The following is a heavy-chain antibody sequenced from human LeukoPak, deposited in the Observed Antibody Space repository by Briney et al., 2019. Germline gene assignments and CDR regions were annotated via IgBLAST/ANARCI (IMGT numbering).Heavy chain of an antibody. J-gene: IGHJ2*01. V-gene: IGHV4-39*07. CDR3: ARDRGGGWYFDL. CDR1: GDSISSSNCY. Sequence: SETLSLTCTVSGDSISSSNCYWGWIRQPPGKGLGWIGSIYFSGGTYYNASLKSRVTISVDTSKNQFSLKLSSVTAADTAVYYCARDRGGGWYFDLWGRGTLVTVSS. CDR2: IYFSGGT. D-gene: IGHD3-16*01.